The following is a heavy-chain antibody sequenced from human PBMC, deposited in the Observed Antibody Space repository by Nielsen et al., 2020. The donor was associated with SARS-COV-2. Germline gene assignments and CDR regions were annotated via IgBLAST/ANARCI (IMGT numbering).Heavy chain of an antibody. Sequence: GSLRLSCTVSGGSISSSSYYWGWIRQPPGKGLEWIGSIYYSGSTYYNPSLKSRVTISVDTSKNQFSLKLSSVTAADTAMYYCARETASNWLDSWGQGTLVTVSS. V-gene: IGHV4-39*02. CDR1: GGSISSSSYY. D-gene: IGHD1-14*01. CDR2: IYYSGST. CDR3: ARETASNWLDS. J-gene: IGHJ5*01.